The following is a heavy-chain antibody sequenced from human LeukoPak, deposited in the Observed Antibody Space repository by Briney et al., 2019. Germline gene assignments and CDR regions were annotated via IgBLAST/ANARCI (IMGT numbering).Heavy chain of an antibody. J-gene: IGHJ4*02. Sequence: ASVKVSCKASGYTFTGYYLHWVRQAPGQGLEWMGRIYPNNGDTNYAHKFQGRVTMARDTSITTAYMELSRLRSDDTAVYYCARRENDCWGQGTLVTVSS. CDR2: IYPNNGDT. V-gene: IGHV1-2*06. D-gene: IGHD5-24*01. CDR1: GYTFTGYY. CDR3: ARRENDC.